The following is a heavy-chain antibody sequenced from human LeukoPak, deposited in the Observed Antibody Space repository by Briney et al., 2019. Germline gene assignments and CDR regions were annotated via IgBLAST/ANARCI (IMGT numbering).Heavy chain of an antibody. V-gene: IGHV4-61*02. CDR2: IYTSGST. CDR3: ARDRSSSWYLGIEYAFDI. D-gene: IGHD6-13*01. CDR1: GGSISSGSYY. Sequence: SETLSLTCTVSGGSISSGSYYWSWIRQPAGKGLEWIGRIYTSGSTNYNPSLKSRVTISVDTSKNQFSLKLSSVTAADTAVYYCARDRSSSWYLGIEYAFDIWGQGTMVTVSS. J-gene: IGHJ3*02.